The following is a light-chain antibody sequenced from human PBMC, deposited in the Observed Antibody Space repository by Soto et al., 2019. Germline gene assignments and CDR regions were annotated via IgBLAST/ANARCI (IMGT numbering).Light chain of an antibody. CDR2: EVS. Sequence: QSALTQPPSASESPGQSVTISCTGTSSDVGGYNYVSWYRQHPGKAPKLMIYEVSKRPSGVPDRFSGSKSGNTASLTVSGLQAEDEADYYCSSYAGSNNFVVFGGGTKLTVL. CDR1: SSDVGGYNY. V-gene: IGLV2-8*01. CDR3: SSYAGSNNFVV. J-gene: IGLJ2*01.